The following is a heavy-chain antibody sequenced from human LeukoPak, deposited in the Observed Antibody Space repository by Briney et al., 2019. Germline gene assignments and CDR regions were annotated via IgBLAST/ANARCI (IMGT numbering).Heavy chain of an antibody. CDR1: GYTFTSNA. D-gene: IGHD2-2*01. J-gene: IGHJ4*02. CDR3: ARRGCDSTSCYLDL. Sequence: ASVKVSCKASGYTFTSNAMHWVRQAPGQRPEWMGWINTGNGNTKYSQKFQGRVTISRDTSANTAYMELRSLRSDDTAVYYCARRGCDSTSCYLDLWGQGTLVTVSS. CDR2: INTGNGNT. V-gene: IGHV1-3*04.